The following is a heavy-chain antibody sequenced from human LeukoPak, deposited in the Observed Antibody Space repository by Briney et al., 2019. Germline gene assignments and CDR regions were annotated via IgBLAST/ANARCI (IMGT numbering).Heavy chain of an antibody. CDR2: INHSGST. Sequence: SETLSLTCAVYGGSFSGYYWSWIRQPPGKGLEWIGEINHSGSTNYNPSLKSRVTISVDTSKNQFSLKLSSVTAADTAVYYCARGLGYSSSRYDYWGQGTLVTVSS. V-gene: IGHV4-34*01. CDR1: GGSFSGYY. J-gene: IGHJ4*02. CDR3: ARGLGYSSSRYDY. D-gene: IGHD6-13*01.